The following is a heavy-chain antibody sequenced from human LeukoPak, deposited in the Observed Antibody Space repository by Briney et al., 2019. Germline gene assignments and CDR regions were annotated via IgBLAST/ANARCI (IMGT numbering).Heavy chain of an antibody. J-gene: IGHJ4*02. CDR2: INPNSDVT. Sequence: RASVKVSCKASGYTFTGYYIHWVRQAPGQGLEWMGWINPNSDVTNYAQKFQGRVTMTRDTSISTAYMELSRLRSDDTAVSYCARASTVTPNFDYWGQGTLVTVSS. D-gene: IGHD4-17*01. CDR3: ARASTVTPNFDY. CDR1: GYTFTGYY. V-gene: IGHV1-2*02.